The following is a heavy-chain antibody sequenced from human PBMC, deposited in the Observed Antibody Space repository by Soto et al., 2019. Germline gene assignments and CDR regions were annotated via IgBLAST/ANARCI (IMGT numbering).Heavy chain of an antibody. CDR2: IKSKNDGGTT. D-gene: IGHD6-6*01. Sequence: GGSLSLSCAASGFTFSSYAMSWVRQAPGKGLEWVGSIKSKNDGGTTDYAAPVKGRFTISRDDSKNTLYLQMNSLKTEDTAVYYCTTALAARPVTSFDYWGQGTLVTVSS. CDR3: TTALAARPVTSFDY. J-gene: IGHJ4*02. CDR1: GFTFSSYA. V-gene: IGHV3-15*01.